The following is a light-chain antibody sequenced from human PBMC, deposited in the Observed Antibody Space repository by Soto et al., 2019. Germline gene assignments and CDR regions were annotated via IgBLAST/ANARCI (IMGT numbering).Light chain of an antibody. CDR1: HSVGSYY. Sequence: EIVLTQSPGTLSLSPGERATLSCRASHSVGSYYLAWYQQKPGRAPRLLIYGASSRATGIPDRFSGSGYETEFTLTISRLEPEDFAVYYCQHYDTSRLTFGGGTKVEIK. V-gene: IGKV3-20*01. J-gene: IGKJ4*01. CDR2: GAS. CDR3: QHYDTSRLT.